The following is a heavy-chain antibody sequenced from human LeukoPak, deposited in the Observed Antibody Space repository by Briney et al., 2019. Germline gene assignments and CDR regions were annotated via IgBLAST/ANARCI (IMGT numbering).Heavy chain of an antibody. J-gene: IGHJ6*02. CDR1: GGTFSSYT. Sequence: GASVKVSCKASGGTFSSYTISWVRQAPGQGLEWMGRIIPILGMANYAQKFQGRVTITADKSTSTAYMELSSLRSEDTAVYYCASGYCSSTSCYERGYYYGMDVWGQGTTVTVSS. V-gene: IGHV1-69*02. CDR2: IIPILGMA. CDR3: ASGYCSSTSCYERGYYYGMDV. D-gene: IGHD2-2*01.